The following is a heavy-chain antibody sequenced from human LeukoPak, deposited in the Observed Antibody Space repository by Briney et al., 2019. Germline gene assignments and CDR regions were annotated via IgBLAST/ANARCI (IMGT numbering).Heavy chain of an antibody. CDR2: TSISSNYI. V-gene: IGHV3-21*01. CDR1: GFTLINYD. Sequence: GRSLRLSCAASGFTLINYDMNWVRQAPGKGLEWVSSTSISSNYIYYTDSVKGRFTISRDNAKNSLYLQMNSLRAEDTAVYYCARGSRFGVVERDAFDIWGQGTMVTVSS. CDR3: ARGSRFGVVERDAFDI. J-gene: IGHJ3*02. D-gene: IGHD3-3*01.